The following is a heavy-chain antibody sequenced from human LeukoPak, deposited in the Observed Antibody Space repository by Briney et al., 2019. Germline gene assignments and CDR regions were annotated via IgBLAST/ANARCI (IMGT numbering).Heavy chain of an antibody. CDR1: GFTFSSYW. J-gene: IGHJ4*02. CDR2: IKSKTDGGTT. CDR3: TTEAPNYGGNGFYPFDY. D-gene: IGHD4-23*01. Sequence: GGSLRLSCAASGFTFSSYWMSWVRQAPGKGLEWVGRIKSKTDGGTTDYAAPVKGRFTISRDDSKNTLYLQMNSLKTEDTAVYYCTTEAPNYGGNGFYPFDYWGQGTLVTVSS. V-gene: IGHV3-15*01.